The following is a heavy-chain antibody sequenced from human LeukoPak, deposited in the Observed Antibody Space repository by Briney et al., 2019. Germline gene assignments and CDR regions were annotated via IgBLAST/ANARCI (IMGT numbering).Heavy chain of an antibody. Sequence: GGSLRLSCAASGFTFSNFAMHWVRQAPGKGLEWVAVIWYDGSNKYYADSVKGRFTISRDNSKNTLYLQMNGLRAEDTAVYYCARDPAANYFDYWGQGTLVTVSS. CDR1: GFTFSNFA. D-gene: IGHD6-13*01. V-gene: IGHV3-33*08. CDR2: IWYDGSNK. J-gene: IGHJ4*02. CDR3: ARDPAANYFDY.